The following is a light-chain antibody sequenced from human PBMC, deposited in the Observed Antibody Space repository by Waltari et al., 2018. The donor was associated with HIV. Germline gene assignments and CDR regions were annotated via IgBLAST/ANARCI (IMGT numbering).Light chain of an antibody. V-gene: IGKV1-5*03. CDR1: QSISSW. Sequence: DIQMTQSPSTLSASVGDRVTITCRASQSISSWLAWYQQIPGKAPKLLIYRASILQSGVPSRFSGSGSGTEFTLTINSLQPDDFATYNCQQYYSIPYTFGQGTKLEIK. CDR2: RAS. J-gene: IGKJ2*01. CDR3: QQYYSIPYT.